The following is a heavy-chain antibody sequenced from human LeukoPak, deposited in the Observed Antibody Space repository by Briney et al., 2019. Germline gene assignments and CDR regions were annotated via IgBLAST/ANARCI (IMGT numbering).Heavy chain of an antibody. J-gene: IGHJ4*02. D-gene: IGHD2-2*02. CDR1: GFTFSSYA. CDR3: AKDDRVVTTDIHFDY. V-gene: IGHV3-23*01. Sequence: GGSLRLSCAASGFTFSSYALSWVRQSPGRGLEWVSTVNAVGSSTYYADSVKGRFTISRDNSKNTLYLQMDSLRAEDTAIYYCAKDDRVVTTDIHFDYWGQGTLVTVSS. CDR2: VNAVGSST.